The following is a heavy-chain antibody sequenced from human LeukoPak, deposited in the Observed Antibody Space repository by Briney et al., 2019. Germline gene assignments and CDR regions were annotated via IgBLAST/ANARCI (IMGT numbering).Heavy chain of an antibody. V-gene: IGHV1-8*03. Sequence: GASVKVSCKASGYTFTSYDINWVRQATGQGLEWMGWMNPNSGNTGYAQKFQGRVTITRNTSISTAYMELSSLRSEDTAIYYCARIRDGYNDAYDIWGQGTVVTVPS. J-gene: IGHJ3*02. CDR2: MNPNSGNT. D-gene: IGHD5-24*01. CDR1: GYTFTSYD. CDR3: ARIRDGYNDAYDI.